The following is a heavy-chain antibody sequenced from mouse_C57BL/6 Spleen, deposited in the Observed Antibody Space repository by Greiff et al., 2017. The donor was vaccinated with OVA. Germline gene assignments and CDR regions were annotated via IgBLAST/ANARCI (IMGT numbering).Heavy chain of an antibody. CDR1: GYTFTSYW. J-gene: IGHJ3*01. Sequence: VQLQQPGAELVKPGASVKMSCKASGYTFTSYWITWVKQGPGQGLEWIGDIHPGSGSTNYNEKFKSKATLTVDTSSSSAYMQLSSLTYVDAAVCNRARGKEFDFWGKGTMVTVSA. CDR3: ARGKEFDF. CDR2: IHPGSGST. V-gene: IGHV1-55*01. D-gene: IGHD1-3*01.